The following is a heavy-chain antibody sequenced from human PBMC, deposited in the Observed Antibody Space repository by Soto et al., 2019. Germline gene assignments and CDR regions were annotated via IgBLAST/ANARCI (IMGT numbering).Heavy chain of an antibody. V-gene: IGHV1-69*01. CDR3: ARDQGVSSGYYLYYFDY. CDR1: GGGIRNYS. D-gene: IGHD3-22*01. CDR2: IIPNLGTP. Sequence: NASCEDPGGGIRNYSSRWVRHAQRQGLEWMGGIIPNLGTPNYAQNFQGRVTITADESTSTAYMELSSLRSEDTAVYYCARDQGVSSGYYLYYFDYWVQGTLVTVSS. J-gene: IGHJ4*02.